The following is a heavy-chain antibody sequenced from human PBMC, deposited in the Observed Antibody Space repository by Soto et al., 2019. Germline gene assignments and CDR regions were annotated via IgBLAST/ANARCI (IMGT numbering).Heavy chain of an antibody. Sequence: GGSLRLSCAASGFTFSSYAMSWVRQAPGKGLEWVSAISGSGGSTYYADSVKGRFTISRDNSKNTLYLQMNSLRAEDTAVYYCAKGYELLTGIAAAGTGLAAFDIWGQGTMVTVSS. D-gene: IGHD6-13*01. J-gene: IGHJ3*02. CDR1: GFTFSSYA. CDR2: ISGSGGST. CDR3: AKGYELLTGIAAAGTGLAAFDI. V-gene: IGHV3-23*01.